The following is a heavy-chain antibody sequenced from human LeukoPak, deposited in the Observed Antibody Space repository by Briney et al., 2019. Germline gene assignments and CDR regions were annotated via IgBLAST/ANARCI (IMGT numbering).Heavy chain of an antibody. CDR2: IYYSGDT. CDR1: GGSIGTYY. Sequence: SETLSLTCTVSGGSIGTYYWSWIRQPPGKGLEWIGYIYYSGDTYYNPSLKSRVIMSVDTSKNQFSLRLSSVTAADTAVYYCASRYDYSNYIDYWGQGTLVTVSS. V-gene: IGHV4-59*01. J-gene: IGHJ4*02. CDR3: ASRYDYSNYIDY. D-gene: IGHD4-11*01.